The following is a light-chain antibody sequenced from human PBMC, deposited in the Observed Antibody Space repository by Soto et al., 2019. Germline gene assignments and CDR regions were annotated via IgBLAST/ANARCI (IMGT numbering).Light chain of an antibody. CDR1: QSISGL. Sequence: DIQMTQSPSTLSASVGDRVTITCRASQSISGLLAWYQQKPGKAPKLLIYKASGLESGVPSRFSGSGSGTEFTLTINGLQPDDFATYYCQQYNSYTWTFGQGTKVDIK. V-gene: IGKV1-5*03. J-gene: IGKJ1*01. CDR2: KAS. CDR3: QQYNSYTWT.